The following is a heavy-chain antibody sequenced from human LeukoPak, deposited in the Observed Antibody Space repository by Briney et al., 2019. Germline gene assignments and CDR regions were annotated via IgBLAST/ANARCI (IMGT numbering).Heavy chain of an antibody. V-gene: IGHV3-66*01. CDR3: ARGESTDAFDI. CDR2: IYGSSRT. J-gene: IGHJ3*02. Sequence: GGSLRLSCAGSGFIVSSNYMSWVRQAAGKGLEWVSVIYGSSRTYYADSVKGRFTISRDNSKNTVYLQMDSLRAEDTAVYYCARGESTDAFDIWGQGTMVTVSS. CDR1: GFIVSSNY.